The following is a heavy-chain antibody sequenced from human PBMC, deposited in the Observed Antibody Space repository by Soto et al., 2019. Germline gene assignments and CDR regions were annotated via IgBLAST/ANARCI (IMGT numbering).Heavy chain of an antibody. CDR3: AQPRGYGVLDAVDI. D-gene: IGHD4-17*01. CDR2: IDSSGGST. J-gene: IGHJ3*02. CDR1: AFILSTYA. Sequence: GGSLRLSCAASAFILSTYAMNWVRQAPGKGREWVSAIDSSGGSTYYAESVRGRFTISRDNSINTLYLQMSTLRTEDTAVYYCAQPRGYGVLDAVDIWGQGTMVTVSS. V-gene: IGHV3-23*01.